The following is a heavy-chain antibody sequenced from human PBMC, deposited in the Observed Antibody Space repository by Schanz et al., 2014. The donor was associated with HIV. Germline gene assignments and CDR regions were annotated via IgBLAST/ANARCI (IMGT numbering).Heavy chain of an antibody. CDR3: ARVSRPYSSGWYNVDY. J-gene: IGHJ4*02. D-gene: IGHD6-19*01. CDR1: GFTLSGYT. Sequence: QVQLVESGGGVVQPGRSLRLSCAASGFTLSGYTMHWVRQAPGKGLEWVTLIYYDGINKHYADSVKGRFTVSRDSSKNTLYLQMNNLRAEDTGVYFCARVSRPYSSGWYNVDYWGQGTLVTVSS. CDR2: IYYDGINK. V-gene: IGHV3-33*01.